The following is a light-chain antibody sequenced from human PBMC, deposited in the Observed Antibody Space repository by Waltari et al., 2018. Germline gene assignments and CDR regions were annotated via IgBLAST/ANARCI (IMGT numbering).Light chain of an antibody. Sequence: QSALTQHASVSGSPGQSITISCTGTSSDVGGYNYLSWYQQHPGKAPKLMIYDVSKRPSGVSNRFSGSKSGNTASLTISGLQAEDEADYYCSSYTSSSTFVFGTGTKVTVL. CDR1: SSDVGGYNY. CDR3: SSYTSSSTFV. CDR2: DVS. V-gene: IGLV2-14*01. J-gene: IGLJ1*01.